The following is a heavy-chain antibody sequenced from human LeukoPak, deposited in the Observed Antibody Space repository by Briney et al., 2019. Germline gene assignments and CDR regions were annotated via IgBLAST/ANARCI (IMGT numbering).Heavy chain of an antibody. CDR1: GGSISSSSYY. D-gene: IGHD1-26*01. V-gene: IGHV4-39*02. J-gene: IGHJ4*02. CDR3: AREGGSYRKGPYFDY. Sequence: SETLSLTCTVSGGSISSSSYYWGWIRQPPGKGLEWIGSIYYSGSTYYNPSLKSRVTISVDTSKNQFSLKLSSVTAADTAVYYCAREGGSYRKGPYFDYWGQGTLVTVSS. CDR2: IYYSGST.